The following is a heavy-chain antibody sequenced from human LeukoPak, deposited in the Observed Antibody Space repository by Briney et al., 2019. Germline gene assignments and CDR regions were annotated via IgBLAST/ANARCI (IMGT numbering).Heavy chain of an antibody. CDR2: ITHSGST. CDR1: GGSFSNYY. Sequence: SETLSLTCAVYGGSFSNYYWSWIRQPPGKGLEWIGEITHSGSTNYNPSLKSRVSISVDTSTNQFSLRLTSVTAADTAVYYCAPIFGGYSDFDYWGQGTLVTVSS. V-gene: IGHV4-34*01. D-gene: IGHD3-10*02. J-gene: IGHJ4*01. CDR3: APIFGGYSDFDY.